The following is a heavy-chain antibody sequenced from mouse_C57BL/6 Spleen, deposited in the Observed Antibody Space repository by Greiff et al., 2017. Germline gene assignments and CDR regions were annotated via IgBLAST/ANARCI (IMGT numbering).Heavy chain of an antibody. J-gene: IGHJ3*01. CDR3: ARKDYGNYGWFAY. Sequence: QVQLQQSGAELVMPGASVKLSCKASGYTFTSYWMHWVKQRPGQGLEWIGEIDPSDSYTNYNQKFKGKSTLTVDKSSSTAYMQLSSLTSEDSAVYYCARKDYGNYGWFAYWGQGTLVTVSA. CDR1: GYTFTSYW. D-gene: IGHD2-1*01. V-gene: IGHV1-69*01. CDR2: IDPSDSYT.